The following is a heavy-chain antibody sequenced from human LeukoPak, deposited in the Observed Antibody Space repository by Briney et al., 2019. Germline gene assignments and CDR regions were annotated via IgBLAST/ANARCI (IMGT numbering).Heavy chain of an antibody. CDR3: ARVGLGYCSSTSCYFDY. J-gene: IGHJ4*02. CDR2: IIPIFGTA. V-gene: IGHV1-69*13. Sequence: ASVKVSCKASGGTFSSYAISWVRQAPGQGLEWMVGIIPIFGTANYAQKFQGRVTITADESTSTAYMELSSLRSEDTAVYYCARVGLGYCSSTSCYFDYWGQGTLVTVSS. CDR1: GGTFSSYA. D-gene: IGHD2-2*01.